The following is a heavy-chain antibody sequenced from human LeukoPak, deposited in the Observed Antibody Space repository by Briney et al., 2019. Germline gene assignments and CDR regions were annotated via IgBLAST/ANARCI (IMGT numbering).Heavy chain of an antibody. CDR3: ARSIAANFDY. J-gene: IGHJ4*02. Sequence: GGSLRLSCAASGFTFNTYSMVWVRQAPGRGLEWISYISSSSDTIHYTDSVKGRFTISRDNAKNSLYLHMNSLRAEDTAVYYCARSIAANFDYWGQGTLVTFSS. D-gene: IGHD6-6*01. CDR2: ISSSSDTI. V-gene: IGHV3-48*01. CDR1: GFTFNTYS.